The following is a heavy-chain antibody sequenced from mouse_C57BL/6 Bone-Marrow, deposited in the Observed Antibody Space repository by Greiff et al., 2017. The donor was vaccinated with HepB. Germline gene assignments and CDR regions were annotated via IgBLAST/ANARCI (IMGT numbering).Heavy chain of an antibody. CDR2: INPNYGTT. CDR1: GYSFTDYN. CDR3: ARWKGVRRSYWYFDV. V-gene: IGHV1-39*01. J-gene: IGHJ1*03. Sequence: VQLKESGPELVKPGASVKISCKASGYSFTDYNMKWVKQSNGTSLEWIGVINPNYGTTSYNQKFKSKATLTVDHSSSTAYMKRNSLTSEDSAVYYCARWKGVRRSYWYFDVGGTGTTVTVSS. D-gene: IGHD2-14*01.